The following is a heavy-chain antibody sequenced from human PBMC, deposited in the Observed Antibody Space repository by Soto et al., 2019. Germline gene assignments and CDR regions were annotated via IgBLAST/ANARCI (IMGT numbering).Heavy chain of an antibody. CDR1: GGTFSSYA. CDR2: IIPIFGTP. CDR3: AKDRGYSYGNYYYYGMDV. V-gene: IGHV1-69*12. J-gene: IGHJ6*01. Sequence: QVQLVQSGAEVKKPGSSVKVSCKASGGTFSSYAISWVRQAPGQGLEWMGGIIPIFGTPNYAQKFQGRVAITADESTSNANMELSSLESEDTDVYYCAKDRGYSYGNYYYYGMDVWGQGTTGTDSA. D-gene: IGHD5-18*01.